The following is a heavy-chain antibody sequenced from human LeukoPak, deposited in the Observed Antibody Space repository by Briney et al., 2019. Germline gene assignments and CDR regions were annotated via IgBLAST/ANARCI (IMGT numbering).Heavy chain of an antibody. CDR2: ISGSGGST. Sequence: QPGGSLRLSCAASGFTFSSYGMSWVRQAPGKGLEWVSAISGSGGSTYYADSVKGRFTISRDNSKDTLYLQMNSLRAEDTAVYYCAKFLTQQLALPYNLFDYWGQGTLVTVSS. CDR1: GFTFSSYG. CDR3: AKFLTQQLALPYNLFDY. J-gene: IGHJ4*02. D-gene: IGHD6-13*01. V-gene: IGHV3-23*01.